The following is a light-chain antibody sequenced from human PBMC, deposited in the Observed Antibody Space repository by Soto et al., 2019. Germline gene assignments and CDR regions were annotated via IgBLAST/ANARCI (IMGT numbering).Light chain of an antibody. V-gene: IGLV1-40*01. CDR2: GNS. CDR1: SSNIGAGYD. J-gene: IGLJ1*01. Sequence: QSVLTQPPSVSGAPGQRVTISCTGSSSNIGAGYDVNWYQQLPGAAPKFLIYGNSNRPSGVPDRFSGSKSGTSASLAITGLQAEDEAEYYCQSYDSRLSGYVFGTGTKLTVL. CDR3: QSYDSRLSGYV.